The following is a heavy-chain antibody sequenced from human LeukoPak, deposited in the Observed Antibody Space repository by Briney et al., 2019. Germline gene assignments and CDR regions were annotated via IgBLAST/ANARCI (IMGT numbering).Heavy chain of an antibody. CDR2: IYYSGST. J-gene: IGHJ5*02. V-gene: IGHV4-59*01. D-gene: IGHD4-23*01. CDR3: ARDNSVEDTAWWFDP. CDR1: GGSISYYY. Sequence: SETLSLTCTVSGGSISYYYWSWIRQPPGKGLEWIGYIYYSGSTNYNPSLKSRVTISVDTSKNQFSLKLSSVTAADTAVYYCARDNSVEDTAWWFDPWGQGTLVTVSS.